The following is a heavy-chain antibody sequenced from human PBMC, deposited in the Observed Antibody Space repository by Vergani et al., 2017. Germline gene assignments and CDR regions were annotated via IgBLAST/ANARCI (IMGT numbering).Heavy chain of an antibody. CDR1: GGSISSYY. D-gene: IGHD1-1*01. Sequence: QVQLQELGPGLVKPSETLSLTCTVSGGSISSYYWSWIRQPPGKGLEWIGYIYYSGSTYYNPSLKSRVTISVDTSKNQFSLKLSSVTAADTAVYYCARDPGAGTTGYWGQGTLVTVSS. CDR3: ARDPGAGTTGY. J-gene: IGHJ4*02. CDR2: IYYSGST. V-gene: IGHV4-59*12.